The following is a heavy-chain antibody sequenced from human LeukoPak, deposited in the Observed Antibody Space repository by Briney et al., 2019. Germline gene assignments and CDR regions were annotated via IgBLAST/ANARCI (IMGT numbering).Heavy chain of an antibody. Sequence: GGSLRLSCAAPGFTFSTYNIHWVRQAPGKGLEWVAVISYDGRNKYYADSVKGRFTISRDNSKNTVYLQVNSLRAEDTAVYYCAKYLSGSFDYWGQGTLVTVSS. V-gene: IGHV3-30*18. CDR1: GFTFSTYN. J-gene: IGHJ4*02. CDR2: ISYDGRNK. CDR3: AKYLSGSFDY. D-gene: IGHD3-22*01.